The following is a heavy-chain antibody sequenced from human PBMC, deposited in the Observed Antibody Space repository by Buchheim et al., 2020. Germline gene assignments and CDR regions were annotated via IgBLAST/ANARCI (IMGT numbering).Heavy chain of an antibody. V-gene: IGHV4-61*02. Sequence: QVQLQESGPGLVKPSQTLSLTCTVSGGSISSGSYYWSWIRQPAGKGLEWIGRIYTSGSTNYNPSLKSRVTISVDTSKNQFSLKLSSVTAADTAVYYCARESYYYDSTYWGQGTL. CDR2: IYTSGST. CDR1: GGSISSGSYY. CDR3: ARESYYYDSTY. J-gene: IGHJ4*02. D-gene: IGHD3-22*01.